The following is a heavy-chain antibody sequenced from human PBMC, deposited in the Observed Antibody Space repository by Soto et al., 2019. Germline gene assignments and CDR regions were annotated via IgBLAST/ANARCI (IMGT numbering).Heavy chain of an antibody. D-gene: IGHD4-17*01. CDR1: GITFNSYG. J-gene: IGHJ4*02. Sequence: QVQLVESGGGVVQPGRSLRVSCAASGITFNSYGMHWVRQAPGKGLEWVAVIWYDGSNTYYADSVKGRFTISRDNSKNTLYLQMNSLRAEDTAVYYCARVPTVTPVFFDYWGQATLVTVSS. V-gene: IGHV3-33*01. CDR3: ARVPTVTPVFFDY. CDR2: IWYDGSNT.